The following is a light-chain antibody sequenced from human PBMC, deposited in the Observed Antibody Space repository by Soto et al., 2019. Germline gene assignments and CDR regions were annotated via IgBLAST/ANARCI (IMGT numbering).Light chain of an antibody. Sequence: DIQMTQSPATLSVSLGDRVTITCRASQSVGRWLAWYQQKPGRAPTVLIYKASTLKYGVPPRFSGSGSGTEFSLTISSLKPDDSATYFCQQYDSFSTFGQGTKVDIK. J-gene: IGKJ1*01. CDR3: QQYDSFST. V-gene: IGKV1-5*03. CDR2: KAS. CDR1: QSVGRW.